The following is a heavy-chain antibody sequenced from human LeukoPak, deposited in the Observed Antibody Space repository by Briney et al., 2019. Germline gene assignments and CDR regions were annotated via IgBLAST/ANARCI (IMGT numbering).Heavy chain of an antibody. D-gene: IGHD7-27*01. CDR3: AKVWAFDY. CDR1: GFTFSSYV. V-gene: IGHV3-30*04. J-gene: IGHJ4*02. Sequence: GGSLRLSCAASGFTFSSYVMHWVRQAPGKGLEWVAIISYDGSNEYYADSVKGRFTISRDNSKNTLYLQMNSLRAEDTAIYYCAKVWAFDYWGQGTLVTVSS. CDR2: ISYDGSNE.